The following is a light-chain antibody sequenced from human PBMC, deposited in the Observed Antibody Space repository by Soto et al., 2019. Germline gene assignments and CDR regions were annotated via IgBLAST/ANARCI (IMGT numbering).Light chain of an antibody. J-gene: IGKJ1*01. Sequence: DIVLTQSPGTLSLSPGEGATLSCRASQTIGSTDLSWYQQKPGQAHMLLISDASNRATGLPDRFSGTGSGADFTLTISSLEPEDFAVYYCQHYDRLPVTFGQGTKVEIK. CDR1: QTIGSTD. CDR3: QHYDRLPVT. V-gene: IGKV3-20*01. CDR2: DAS.